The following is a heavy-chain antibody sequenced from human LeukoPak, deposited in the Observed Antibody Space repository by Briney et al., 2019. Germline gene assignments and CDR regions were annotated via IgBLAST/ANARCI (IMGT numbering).Heavy chain of an antibody. CDR2: IWSDGSNR. Sequence: PGRSLRLSCAASGFIDSHYGMHWVRQAPGKGLEWVAVIWSDGSNRFYAGSVKGRFTISRDNSQNTLFLQMNSLRAEDTAMYYCARDAQRGFDYSNSLEYWGHGTLVTVSS. CDR3: ARDAQRGFDYSNSLEY. D-gene: IGHD4-11*01. CDR1: GFIDSHYG. J-gene: IGHJ4*01. V-gene: IGHV3-33*01.